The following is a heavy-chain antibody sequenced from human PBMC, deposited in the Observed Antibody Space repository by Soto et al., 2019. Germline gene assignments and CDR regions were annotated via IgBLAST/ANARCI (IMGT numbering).Heavy chain of an antibody. V-gene: IGHV4-4*02. CDR2: IYHTGIA. CDR1: GYGMTINEW. J-gene: IGHJ6*02. D-gene: IGHD7-27*01. Sequence: SGCLYLAFAVYGYGMTINEWGSCVRQPPGKGPELIGEIYHTGIANYNPSLESRVAFSVDKSKNQFSLSLTSVTAADTAVYYCVSKLGPYYYGLDVWGQATTVTLYS. CDR3: VSKLGPYYYGLDV.